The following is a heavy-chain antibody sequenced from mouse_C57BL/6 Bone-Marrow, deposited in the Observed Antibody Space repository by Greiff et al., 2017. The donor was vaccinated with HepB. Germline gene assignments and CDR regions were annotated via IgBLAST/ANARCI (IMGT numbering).Heavy chain of an antibody. Sequence: QVQLKQPGAELVKPGASVKVSCKASGYTFTSYWMHWVKQRPGQGLEWIGRIHPSDSDTNYNQKFKGKATLTVDKSSSTAYMELNSLTSEDSAVYYCAREGIYYGKTYWGQGTLVTVSA. CDR1: GYTFTSYW. CDR2: IHPSDSDT. V-gene: IGHV1-74*01. D-gene: IGHD2-1*01. J-gene: IGHJ3*01. CDR3: AREGIYYGKTY.